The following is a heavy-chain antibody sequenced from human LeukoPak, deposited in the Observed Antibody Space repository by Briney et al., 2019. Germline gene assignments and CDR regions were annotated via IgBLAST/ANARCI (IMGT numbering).Heavy chain of an antibody. J-gene: IGHJ4*02. CDR1: GFTFSSYG. CDR2: IWYDGSNE. CDR3: ARGGGSNTPNFDY. V-gene: IGHV3-33*01. D-gene: IGHD1-26*01. Sequence: GGSLRLSCAASGFTFSSYGMHWVRQAPGKGQEWVAAIWYDGSNEYYADSVKGRFTISRDNSKNTLYVQMNSLRVEDTAVYYCARGGGSNTPNFDYWGQGTLVTVSS.